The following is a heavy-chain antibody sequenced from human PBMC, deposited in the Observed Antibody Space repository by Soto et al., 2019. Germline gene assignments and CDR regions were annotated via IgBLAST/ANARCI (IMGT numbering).Heavy chain of an antibody. CDR1: GGSISGYY. Sequence: SETLSLTCTVSGGSISGYYWSWIRQPPGKGLEWLGYIYNSGSTGYNPSLKSRVTISLDTSKNQFSLNLNSVTAADTAVYYCARPYEGDYAFDIWGQGTTVTVSS. D-gene: IGHD2-21*02. CDR3: ARPYEGDYAFDI. V-gene: IGHV4-59*08. J-gene: IGHJ3*02. CDR2: IYNSGST.